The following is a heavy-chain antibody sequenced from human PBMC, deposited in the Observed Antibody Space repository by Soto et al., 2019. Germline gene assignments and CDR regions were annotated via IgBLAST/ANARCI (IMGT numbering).Heavy chain of an antibody. J-gene: IGHJ4*02. CDR2: MYYSGSS. Sequence: PSETLSLTCSVSGGSISRRTFWWACIRQPPGKGLEWIGDMYYSGSSYSSPSLKSRVTLSVDTSKNQLSLKLNSVTAADTAVYYCARHPRDDYNYGGSGIFDYWGQGTLVTVSS. CDR3: ARHPRDDYNYGGSGIFDY. V-gene: IGHV4-39*01. CDR1: GGSISRRTFW. D-gene: IGHD4-4*01.